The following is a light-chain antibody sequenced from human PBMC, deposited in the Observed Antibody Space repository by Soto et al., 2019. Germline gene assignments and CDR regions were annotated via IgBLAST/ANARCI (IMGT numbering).Light chain of an antibody. CDR2: WAP. V-gene: IGKV4-1*01. Sequence: DIVMTQSPDSLTVSLGERATINCRSSQTILYNSNNRNYLAWYQQKPGQPPKLLIHWAPTRDSGVPDRFSGSGSETDFTLTISSLQAEDVAVYSCQQYFRTPITFGGGTRVEI. J-gene: IGKJ4*01. CDR3: QQYFRTPIT. CDR1: QTILYNSNNRNY.